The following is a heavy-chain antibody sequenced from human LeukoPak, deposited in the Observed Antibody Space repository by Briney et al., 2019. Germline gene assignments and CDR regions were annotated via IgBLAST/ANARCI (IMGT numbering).Heavy chain of an antibody. D-gene: IGHD3-10*01. Sequence: SETLSLTCTVSGGSISSSSYYWGWIRQPPGKGLEWIGSIYYSGSTYYNLSLKSRVTISVDTSKNQFSLKLSSVTAADTAVYYCQGYGYYGSGSYLFDYWGQGTLVTVSS. J-gene: IGHJ4*02. V-gene: IGHV4-39*01. CDR1: GGSISSSSYY. CDR2: IYYSGST. CDR3: QGYGYYGSGSYLFDY.